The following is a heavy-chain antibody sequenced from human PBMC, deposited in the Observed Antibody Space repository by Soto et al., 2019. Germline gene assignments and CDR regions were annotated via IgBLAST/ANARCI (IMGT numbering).Heavy chain of an antibody. CDR1: GYTFTSYG. CDR2: ISAYNGNT. D-gene: IGHD2-2*01. J-gene: IGHJ2*01. CDR3: AKVVYCSSTSCSLGWYFDL. V-gene: IGHV1-18*01. Sequence: SVKVSCKASGYTFTSYGISWVRQAPGQGLEWMGWISAYNGNTNYAQKLQGRVTMTTDTSTSTAYMELRSLRSDDTAVYYCAKVVYCSSTSCSLGWYFDLWGRGTLVTVSS.